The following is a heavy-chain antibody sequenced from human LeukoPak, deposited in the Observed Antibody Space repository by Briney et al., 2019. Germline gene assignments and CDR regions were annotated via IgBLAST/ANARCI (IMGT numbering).Heavy chain of an antibody. V-gene: IGHV3-30*02. CDR1: GFSFSSYG. CDR2: TRYDGSYV. Sequence: PGGSLRLSCAVSGFSFSSYGMQWVRQAPGKGPEWVAFTRYDGSYVYYANSVKGRFTISRDNSKNTLYLQMNSLRLEDSAVYYCARDTAWYTTHYYMDVWGKGTTVTVSS. D-gene: IGHD2-8*01. CDR3: ARDTAWYTTHYYMDV. J-gene: IGHJ6*03.